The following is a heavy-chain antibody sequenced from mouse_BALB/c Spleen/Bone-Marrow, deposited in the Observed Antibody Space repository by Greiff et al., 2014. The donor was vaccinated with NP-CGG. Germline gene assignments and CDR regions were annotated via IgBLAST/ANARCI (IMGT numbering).Heavy chain of an antibody. V-gene: IGHV3-2*02. CDR3: ARYDYDGVDY. Sequence: VQLQQSGPGLVKPSQSLSLTCTVTGYSITSDYAWNWIRQFPGNELEWMGYISYSGNTSYNPSLKSRISITRDTSKNQFFLQLNSVTTEDTATYYCARYDYDGVDYWGQGTTLTVSS. CDR1: GYSITSDYA. D-gene: IGHD2-4*01. CDR2: ISYSGNT. J-gene: IGHJ2*01.